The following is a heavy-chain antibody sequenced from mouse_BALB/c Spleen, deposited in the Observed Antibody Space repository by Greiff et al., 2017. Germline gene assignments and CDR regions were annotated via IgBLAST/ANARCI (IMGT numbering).Heavy chain of an antibody. V-gene: IGHV10-1*02. Sequence: EVKLVESGGGLVQPKGSLKLSCAASGFTFNTYAMNWVRQAPGKGLEWVARIRSKSNNYATYYADSVKDRFTISRDDSQSMLYLQMNNLKTEDTAMYYCVDGYPFAYWGQGTLVTVSA. CDR3: VDGYPFAY. J-gene: IGHJ3*01. D-gene: IGHD2-3*01. CDR2: IRSKSNNYAT. CDR1: GFTFNTYA.